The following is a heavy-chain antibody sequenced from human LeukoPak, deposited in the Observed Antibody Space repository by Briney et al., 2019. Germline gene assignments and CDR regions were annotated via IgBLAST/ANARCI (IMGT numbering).Heavy chain of an antibody. J-gene: IGHJ6*02. D-gene: IGHD1-26*01. Sequence: SETLSLTCTVSGGSISAYYWSWIRQPPGKGLEWIGYIHYSGTTNYYPSLKSRVTIALDTSKNQFSLKLNSVTAADTAVYYCARVEVGATDYGMDVWGQGTTVTVSS. CDR2: IHYSGTT. V-gene: IGHV4-59*01. CDR1: GGSISAYY. CDR3: ARVEVGATDYGMDV.